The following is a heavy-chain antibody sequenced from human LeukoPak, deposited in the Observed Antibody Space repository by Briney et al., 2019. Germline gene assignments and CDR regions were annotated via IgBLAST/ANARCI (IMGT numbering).Heavy chain of an antibody. J-gene: IGHJ4*02. V-gene: IGHV4-39*01. D-gene: IGHD4-17*01. CDR2: IYYSGSI. CDR1: GGSISSRSYY. CDR3: ARQMNTVTADY. Sequence: SETLSLTCAVSGGSISSRSYYWGRIRQSPGKGLEWIGNIYYSGSIYYNPSLKSRVTISIDTSKNQFSLRLSSVTAADTAAYYCARQMNTVTADYWGQGTLVTVSS.